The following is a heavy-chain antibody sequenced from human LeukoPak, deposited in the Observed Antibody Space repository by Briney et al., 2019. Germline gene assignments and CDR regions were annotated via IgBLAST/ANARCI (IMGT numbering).Heavy chain of an antibody. CDR1: GGSFSGYY. CDR3: ALYYYDSSGYYTFDY. CDR2: INHSGST. J-gene: IGHJ4*02. V-gene: IGHV4-34*01. D-gene: IGHD3-22*01. Sequence: SGTLSLTCAVYGGSFSGYYWSWIRQPPGKGLEWIGEINHSGSTNYNPSLKSRVTISVDTSKNQFSLKLSSVTAADTAVYYCALYYYDSSGYYTFDYWGQGTLVTVSS.